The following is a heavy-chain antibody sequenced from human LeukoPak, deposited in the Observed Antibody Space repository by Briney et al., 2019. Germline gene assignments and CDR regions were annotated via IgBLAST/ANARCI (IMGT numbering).Heavy chain of an antibody. CDR1: GGSISSYY. D-gene: IGHD5-18*01. J-gene: IGHJ4*02. CDR2: IYYSGST. CDR3: ARGTREKYSYGRRNDY. Sequence: KSSETLSLTCTVSGGSISSYYWSWIRKPPGKGLEWIGYIYYSGSTNYNPSLKSRVTISVDTSKNQFSLKLSSVTAADTAVYYCARGTREKYSYGRRNDYWGQGTLVTVSS. V-gene: IGHV4-59*12.